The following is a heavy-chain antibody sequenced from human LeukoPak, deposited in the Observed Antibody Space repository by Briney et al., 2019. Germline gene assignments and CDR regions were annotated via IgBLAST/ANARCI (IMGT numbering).Heavy chain of an antibody. D-gene: IGHD2-2*02. Sequence: VRQAPGQALDSMGWINHNSGGTNYAQKFQGRVTMTRETSISTAYMELSRLRSDDTAVYYCARAGRTFIVVVPAAIRYWGQGTLVTVSS. J-gene: IGHJ4*02. CDR2: INHNSGGT. V-gene: IGHV1-2*02. CDR3: ARAGRTFIVVVPAAIRY.